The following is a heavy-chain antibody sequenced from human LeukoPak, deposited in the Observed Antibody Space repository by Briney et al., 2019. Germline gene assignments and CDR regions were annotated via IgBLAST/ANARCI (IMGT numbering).Heavy chain of an antibody. V-gene: IGHV1-69*04. J-gene: IGHJ4*02. CDR3: ARDIGSVAGGFDY. CDR1: GCTFSSYD. Sequence: SVKVSCKASGCTFSSYDISWVRQAPGQGLEWMGRIIPILGIANYAQKFQGRVTITADKSTSTAYMELSSLRPEDTAVYYCARDIGSVAGGFDYWGQGTLATVSS. D-gene: IGHD6-19*01. CDR2: IIPILGIA.